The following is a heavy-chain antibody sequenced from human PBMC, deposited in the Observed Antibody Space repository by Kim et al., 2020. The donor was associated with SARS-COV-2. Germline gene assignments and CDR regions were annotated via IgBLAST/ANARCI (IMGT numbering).Heavy chain of an antibody. J-gene: IGHJ4*02. CDR3: TRDRRFIAVAGTSAGY. V-gene: IGHV3-49*04. CDR2: IRSKAYGGTT. D-gene: IGHD6-19*01. CDR1: GFTFGDYA. Sequence: GGSLRLSCTASGFTFGDYAMSWVRQAPGKGLEWVGFIRSKAYGGTTECAASVKGRFTISRDDSKSIAYLQMNSLKTEDTAVYYCTRDRRFIAVAGTSAGYWGQGTLVTVSS.